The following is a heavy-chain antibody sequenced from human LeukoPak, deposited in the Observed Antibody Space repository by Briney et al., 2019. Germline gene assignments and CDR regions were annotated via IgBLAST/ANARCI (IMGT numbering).Heavy chain of an antibody. V-gene: IGHV3-23*01. CDR2: ISGDGAST. J-gene: IGHJ3*01. CDR3: AKDSYVSGRPLHTFDV. D-gene: IGHD3-10*01. CDR1: GFTFSIHA. Sequence: GGSLRLSCAASGFTFSIHAMTWVRQAPGKGLEWVSGISGDGASTHYAESVKGQFTISRDNSQNTLFPQMNSLRVEDTAIYYCAKDSYVSGRPLHTFDVWGQGTMVTVSS.